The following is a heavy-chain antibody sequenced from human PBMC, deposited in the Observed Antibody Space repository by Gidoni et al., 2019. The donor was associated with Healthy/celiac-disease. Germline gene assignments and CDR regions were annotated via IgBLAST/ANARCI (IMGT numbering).Heavy chain of an antibody. V-gene: IGHV3-53*04. J-gene: IGHJ3*02. CDR3: ASAYYYDSSGYSGSSAFDI. CDR1: GFTVSSNY. D-gene: IGHD3-22*01. CDR2: IYSGGST. Sequence: EVQLVESGGGLVQPGGSLRLSCAASGFTVSSNYMSWVRQAPGKGLEWVSVIYSGGSTYYADSVKGRFTISRHNSKNTLYLQMNSLRAEDTAVYYCASAYYYDSSGYSGSSAFDIWGQGTMVTVSS.